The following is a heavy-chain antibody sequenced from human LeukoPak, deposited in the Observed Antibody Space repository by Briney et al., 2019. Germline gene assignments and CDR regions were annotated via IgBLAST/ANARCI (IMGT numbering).Heavy chain of an antibody. Sequence: SVKVSCKASGGTFNSNAFHWVRQAPGQGLEWMGGIIPIFGSTKYAQKFQGRVTVTTDESTGTAYMVLSDLRSDDTAVYYCARGRSGIPAVTYNWFDPWGQGTLVTVSS. J-gene: IGHJ5*02. CDR1: GGTFNSNA. CDR3: ARGRSGIPAVTYNWFDP. CDR2: IIPIFGST. D-gene: IGHD6-13*01. V-gene: IGHV1-69*05.